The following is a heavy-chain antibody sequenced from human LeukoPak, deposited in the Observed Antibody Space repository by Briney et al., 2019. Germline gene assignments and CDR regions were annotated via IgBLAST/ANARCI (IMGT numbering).Heavy chain of an antibody. Sequence: SVKVSCKASGGTFSSYAISWVRQAPGQGLEWMGRIIPILGIANYAQKFQGRVTITADKSTSTAYMELSSLRSEDTAVYYCARSDKIRGATGAFDYWGQGTLVTVSS. CDR3: ARSDKIRGATGAFDY. J-gene: IGHJ4*02. V-gene: IGHV1-69*04. D-gene: IGHD1-26*01. CDR1: GGTFSSYA. CDR2: IIPILGIA.